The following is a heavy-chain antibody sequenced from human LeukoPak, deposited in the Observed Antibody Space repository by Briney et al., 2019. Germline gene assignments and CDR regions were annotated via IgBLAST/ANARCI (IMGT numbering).Heavy chain of an antibody. CDR1: GFTFSSYA. J-gene: IGHJ4*02. Sequence: RTGGSLRLSCAASGFTFSSYAMHWVRQAPGKGLEWVAVISYDGSNKYYADSVKGRFTISRDNSKNTLYLQMNSLRAEDTAVYYCARGPGSSGGDYVGDFWGQGALVTVSS. CDR3: ARGPGSSGGDYVGDF. CDR2: ISYDGSNK. V-gene: IGHV3-30*04. D-gene: IGHD3-16*01.